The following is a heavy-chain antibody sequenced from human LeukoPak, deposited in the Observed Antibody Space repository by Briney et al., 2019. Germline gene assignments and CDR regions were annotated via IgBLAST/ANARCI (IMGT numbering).Heavy chain of an antibody. V-gene: IGHV3-23*01. Sequence: PGGSLRLSCAASGFTFSSYAMSWVGHAPGKGLEWVSAISGSGGSTYYADSVKGRFTISRDNSKNTLYLQMNSLRAEDTAVYYCANMVTQIYFDYWGQGTLVTVSS. J-gene: IGHJ4*02. D-gene: IGHD5-18*01. CDR1: GFTFSSYA. CDR2: ISGSGGST. CDR3: ANMVTQIYFDY.